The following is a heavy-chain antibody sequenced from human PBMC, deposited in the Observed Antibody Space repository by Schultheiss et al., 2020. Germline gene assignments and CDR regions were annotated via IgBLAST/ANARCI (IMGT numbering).Heavy chain of an antibody. J-gene: IGHJ5*02. CDR1: GFTFNNTW. D-gene: IGHD2-15*01. Sequence: GESLKISCAASGFTFNNTWMSWVRQAPGKGLEWVGRIKTKSDGETTDYAAPVKGRFTISRDDSRSTVLLQMDSLKTEDTALYFCTPLTLMIYCSGDTCDNWFDPWGQGTLVTVSS. CDR3: TPLTLMIYCSGDTCDNWFDP. V-gene: IGHV3-15*01. CDR2: IKTKSDGETT.